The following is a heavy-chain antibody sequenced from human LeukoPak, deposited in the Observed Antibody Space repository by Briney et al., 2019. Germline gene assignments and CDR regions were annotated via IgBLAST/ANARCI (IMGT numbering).Heavy chain of an antibody. D-gene: IGHD3-3*01. CDR2: ISNTGSNT. CDR3: AARRGYYHYMDV. CDR1: GFTFSSYA. Sequence: PGGSLRLSCATSGFTFSSYAVAWVRQAPGKGLEWVSSISNTGSNTYYADSVKGRFTISRDNSKNTLPPQMNSLTAEDTAVYYCAARRGYYHYMDVWGKGTTVTVSS. V-gene: IGHV3-23*01. J-gene: IGHJ6*03.